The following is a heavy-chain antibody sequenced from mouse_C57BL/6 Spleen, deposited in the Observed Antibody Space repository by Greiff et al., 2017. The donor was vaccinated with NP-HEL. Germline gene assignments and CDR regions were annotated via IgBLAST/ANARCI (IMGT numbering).Heavy chain of an antibody. Sequence: QVQLQQSGAELVRPGASVTLSCKASGYTFTDYEMHWVKQTPVHGLEWIGAIDPETGGTAYNQKFKGKAILTADKSSSTAYMELRSLTSEDSAVYYFYGGLRRGHYYAMDYWGQGTSVTVSS. V-gene: IGHV1-15*01. CDR2: IDPETGGT. CDR1: GYTFTDYE. J-gene: IGHJ4*01. CDR3: YGGLRRGHYYAMDY. D-gene: IGHD2-4*01.